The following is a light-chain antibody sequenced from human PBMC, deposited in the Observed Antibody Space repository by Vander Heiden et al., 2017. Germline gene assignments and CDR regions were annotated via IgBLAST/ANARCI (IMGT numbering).Light chain of an antibody. Sequence: QSALTQPASVSGSPGQSITISCTGTSSDVGSYNLVSWYQHHPGKAPKLMIYEVTKRPSGVSNRFSGSKSGNTASLTISGLQAEDEADYYCCSYAGSSTLGVFGTGTKV. CDR1: SSDVGSYNL. J-gene: IGLJ1*01. V-gene: IGLV2-23*02. CDR2: EVT. CDR3: CSYAGSSTLGV.